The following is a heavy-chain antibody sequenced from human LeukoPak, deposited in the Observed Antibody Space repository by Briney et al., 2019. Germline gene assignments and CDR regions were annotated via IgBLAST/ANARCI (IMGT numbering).Heavy chain of an antibody. D-gene: IGHD6-6*01. Sequence: KPSETLSLTCSVSGGSIGSLYWSWIRQPPGKGLEWIGYIYYTGSTNYNPSLKSRVTMFVDMSKNQFSLRLSSVTAADTAVYYCARHRAYSSSSPFDYWGQGTLVTVSS. CDR2: IYYTGST. CDR1: GGSIGSLY. V-gene: IGHV4-59*08. CDR3: ARHRAYSSSSPFDY. J-gene: IGHJ4*02.